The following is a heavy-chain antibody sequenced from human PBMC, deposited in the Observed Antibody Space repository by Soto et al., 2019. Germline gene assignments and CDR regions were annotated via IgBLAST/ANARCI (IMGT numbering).Heavy chain of an antibody. J-gene: IGHJ3*02. CDR1: GFTFSSYG. V-gene: IGHV3-33*01. D-gene: IGHD3-16*01. CDR2: IWYDGSNK. CDR3: AREPNWGNDYERAFDI. Sequence: PGGSLRLSCAASGFTFSSYGMHWVRQAPGKGLEWVAVIWYDGSNKYYADSVKGRFTISRDNSKNTLYLQMNSLRAEDTAVYYCAREPNWGNDYERAFDIWGQGTMVTVSS.